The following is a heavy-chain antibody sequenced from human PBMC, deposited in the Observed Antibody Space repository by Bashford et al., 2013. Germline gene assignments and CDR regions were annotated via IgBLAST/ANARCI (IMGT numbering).Heavy chain of an antibody. J-gene: IGHJ5*02. CDR2: INWNSGTI. Sequence: GGSLRLSCAASGFTFDDYAMHWVRQAPGKGLEWVSGINWNSGTIDYADSVKGRFTISRDNAKNSLYLQMSSLRPEDTALYYCAQDDSSGYFFAWGQGTLVTVSS. CDR1: GFTFDDYA. CDR3: AQDDSSGYFFA. V-gene: IGHV3-9*01. D-gene: IGHD3-22*01.